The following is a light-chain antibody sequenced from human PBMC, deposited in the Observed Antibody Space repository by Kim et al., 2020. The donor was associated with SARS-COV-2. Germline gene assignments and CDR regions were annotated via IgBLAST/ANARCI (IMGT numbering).Light chain of an antibody. V-gene: IGKV1-5*03. Sequence: DIQMTQSPTTLSASVGDRVTITCRASQSIGSWLAWYQQKPGKAPKFLIYKASNFESGVPSRFSGSRSGTQFTLSISSLQPDDFATYYSQQYDSYPWTFGQGTKVDIK. CDR2: KAS. CDR3: QQYDSYPWT. J-gene: IGKJ1*01. CDR1: QSIGSW.